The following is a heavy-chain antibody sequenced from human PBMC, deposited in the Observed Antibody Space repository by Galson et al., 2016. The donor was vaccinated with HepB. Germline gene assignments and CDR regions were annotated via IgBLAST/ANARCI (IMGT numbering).Heavy chain of an antibody. Sequence: SVKVSCKASGGTFRRYAISWVRQAPGQGLEWMGVIIPIFGTTNYAQNFQGRVTITADESTSTAYMELSSLRSEDTAVYYCASPLRAVGTGAAFDIWGQGTMVAVSS. CDR1: GGTFRRYA. CDR2: IIPIFGTT. V-gene: IGHV1-69*13. D-gene: IGHD6-13*01. CDR3: ASPLRAVGTGAAFDI. J-gene: IGHJ3*02.